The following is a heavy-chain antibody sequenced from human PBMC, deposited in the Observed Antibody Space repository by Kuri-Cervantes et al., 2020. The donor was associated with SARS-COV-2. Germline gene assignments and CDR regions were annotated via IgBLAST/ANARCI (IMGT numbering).Heavy chain of an antibody. Sequence: GGSLRLSCAASGFTFSSYSMNWVRQAPGKGPEWVSSISSSSSYIYYADSVKGRFTISRDNAKNSLYLQMNSLRAEDTAVYYCARERGSSWYSSKAFDIWGQGTMVTVSS. CDR3: ARERGSSWYSSKAFDI. CDR1: GFTFSSYS. V-gene: IGHV3-21*01. J-gene: IGHJ3*02. D-gene: IGHD6-13*01. CDR2: ISSSSSYI.